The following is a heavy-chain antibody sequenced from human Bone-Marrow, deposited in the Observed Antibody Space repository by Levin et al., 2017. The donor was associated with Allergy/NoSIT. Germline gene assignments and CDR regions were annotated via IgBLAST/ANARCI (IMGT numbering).Heavy chain of an antibody. D-gene: IGHD5-18*01. CDR2: IKSKTDGGTT. V-gene: IGHV3-15*01. J-gene: IGHJ6*02. CDR3: TTALSSYGYYYYGMDV. CDR1: GFTFSNAW. Sequence: GESLKISCAASGFTFSNAWMSWVRQAPGKGLEWVGRIKSKTDGGTTDYAAPVKGRFTISRDDSKNTLYLQMNSLKTEDTAVYYCTTALSSYGYYYYGMDVWGQGTTVTVSS.